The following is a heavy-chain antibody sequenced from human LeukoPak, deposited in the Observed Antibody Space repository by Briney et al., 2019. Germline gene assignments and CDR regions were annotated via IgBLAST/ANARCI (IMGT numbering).Heavy chain of an antibody. CDR2: ISITGGDT. V-gene: IGHV3-23*01. CDR1: GFTFSSHA. J-gene: IGHJ4*02. D-gene: IGHD3-22*01. CDR3: ARGEYYYDGGY. Sequence: PGGSLRLSCAASGFTFSSHAMSWVRQAPGKGLEWVSAISITGGDTYYADSVKGRFTISRDNSKNTLYLQMNSLRVEDTAVYYCARGEYYYDGGYWGQGTLVTVSS.